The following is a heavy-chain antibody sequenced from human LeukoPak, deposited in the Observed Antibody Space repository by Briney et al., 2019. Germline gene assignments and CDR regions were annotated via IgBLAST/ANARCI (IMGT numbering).Heavy chain of an antibody. D-gene: IGHD6-13*01. V-gene: IGHV1-46*01. Sequence: ASVKVSCKASGCTFTSYYMHWVRQAPGQGLEWMGIINPSGGSTSYAQKFQGRVTMTRDMSTSTVYMELSSLRSEDTAVYYCARYSSTWHSLGYMDVWGKGTTVTISS. J-gene: IGHJ6*03. CDR1: GCTFTSYY. CDR3: ARYSSTWHSLGYMDV. CDR2: INPSGGST.